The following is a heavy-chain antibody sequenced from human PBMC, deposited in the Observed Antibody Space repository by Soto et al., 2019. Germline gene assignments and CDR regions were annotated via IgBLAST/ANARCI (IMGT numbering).Heavy chain of an antibody. D-gene: IGHD3-22*01. CDR1: GFTFSSYW. Sequence: GGSLRLSCAASGFTFSSYWMSWVRQAPGKGLEWVANIKQDGSEKYYVDSVKGRFTISRDNAKNSLYLQMNSLRAEDTAVYYCARDSSGYSLDGMDVWGQGTTVTVSS. CDR3: ARDSSGYSLDGMDV. CDR2: IKQDGSEK. J-gene: IGHJ6*02. V-gene: IGHV3-7*03.